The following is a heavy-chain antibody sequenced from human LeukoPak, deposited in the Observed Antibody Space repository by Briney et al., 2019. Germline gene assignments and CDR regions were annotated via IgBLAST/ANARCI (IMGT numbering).Heavy chain of an antibody. V-gene: IGHV1-69*13. D-gene: IGHD4-17*01. CDR1: GGTFSSYA. CDR2: IIPIFGTA. Sequence: SVKVSCKASGGTFSSYAISWVRQAPGQGLGWMGGIIPIFGTANYAQKFQGRVTITADESTSTAYMELSSLRSEDTAVYYCARDSDYGDLNDAFDIWGQGTMVTVSS. J-gene: IGHJ3*02. CDR3: ARDSDYGDLNDAFDI.